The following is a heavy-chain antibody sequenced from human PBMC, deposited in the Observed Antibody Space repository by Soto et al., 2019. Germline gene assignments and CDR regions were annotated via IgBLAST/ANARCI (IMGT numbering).Heavy chain of an antibody. CDR3: ARYIYGQGFKA. V-gene: IGHV1-8*01. CDR1: GDTFTNFD. CDR2: MRADSGDS. D-gene: IGHD4-17*01. Sequence: QVQLVQPGTEVRKPGASVKVSCEPSGDTFTNFDLNWVRQASGQGLEWIGWMRADSGDSGHAREFQGRVTLTRDTSRSTAYMELSSLRAEDTAVYYCARYIYGQGFKAWGQGTLVFVSS. J-gene: IGHJ5*02.